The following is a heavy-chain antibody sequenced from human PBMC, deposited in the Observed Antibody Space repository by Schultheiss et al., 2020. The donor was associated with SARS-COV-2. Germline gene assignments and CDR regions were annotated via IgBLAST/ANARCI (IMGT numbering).Heavy chain of an antibody. V-gene: IGHV4-34*01. CDR1: GGSFSGYY. J-gene: IGHJ4*02. CDR3: ARSGYGDYPGD. Sequence: SETLSLTCAVYGGSFSGYYWSWIRQPPGKGLEWIGEINHSGSTNYNPSLESRVTMSVDTSKNQFSLKLSSVTAADTAVYYCARSGYGDYPGDWGQGTLVTVSS. D-gene: IGHD4-17*01. CDR2: INHSGST.